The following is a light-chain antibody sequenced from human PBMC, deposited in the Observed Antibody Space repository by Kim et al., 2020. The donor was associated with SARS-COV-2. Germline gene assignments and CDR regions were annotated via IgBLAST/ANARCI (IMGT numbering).Light chain of an antibody. V-gene: IGKV3D-20*01. CDR1: QSVANDY. CDR2: GAS. J-gene: IGKJ5*01. CDR3: QQYGSSSIT. Sequence: PGERATLSCGASQSVANDYLAWYQQKPGLAPRLLMYGASSRATGIPDRFSGSGSGTDFTLTISRLEPEDFAVYYCQQYGSSSITFGQGTRLE.